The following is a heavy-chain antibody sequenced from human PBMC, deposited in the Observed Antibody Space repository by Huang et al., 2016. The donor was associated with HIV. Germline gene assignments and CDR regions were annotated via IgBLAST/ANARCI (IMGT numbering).Heavy chain of an antibody. J-gene: IGHJ4*02. CDR1: GYSFTTYW. CDR2: SVPADADT. CDR3: ARSEVLVTAVPFDH. D-gene: IGHD2-21*02. Sequence: EVQLVQSEAEVKKPGESLKISCRGSGYSFTTYWIGWVRQRPGEGLEWMGVSVPADADTRYSPSFQGQVTVSADKSTRTACLQWSSLQASDTAIYYCARSEVLVTAVPFDHWGQVTLVTVSS. V-gene: IGHV5-51*03.